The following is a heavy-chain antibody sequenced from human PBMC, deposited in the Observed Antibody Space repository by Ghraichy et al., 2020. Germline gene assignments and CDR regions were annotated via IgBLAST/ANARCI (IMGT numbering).Heavy chain of an antibody. CDR2: ISYDGSNK. D-gene: IGHD2-21*02. Sequence: GGSRRLSCAASGFTFSSYGMHWVRQAPGKGLEWVAVISYDGSNKYYADSVKDRFTISRDNSKNTLYLQMNSLRAEDTAVYYCAKDHSIVVVTAIHADYFDYWGQGTLVTVSS. CDR3: AKDHSIVVVTAIHADYFDY. J-gene: IGHJ4*02. V-gene: IGHV3-30*18. CDR1: GFTFSSYG.